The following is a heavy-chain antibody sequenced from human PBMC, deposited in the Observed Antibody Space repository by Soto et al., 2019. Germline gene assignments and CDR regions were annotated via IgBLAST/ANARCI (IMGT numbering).Heavy chain of an antibody. CDR1: GFSLSTSGVG. D-gene: IGHD4-17*01. V-gene: IGHV2-5*02. CDR3: AHRRDYGDGSWGLNWFDP. CDR2: IYWDDDK. J-gene: IGHJ5*02. Sequence: QITLKESGPTLVKPTQTLTLTCTFSGFSLSTSGVGVGWIRQPPGKALEWLALIYWDDDKRYSPSLKSRLTITKDTSKNQVVLTMTNMDPVDTATYYCAHRRDYGDGSWGLNWFDPWGQGTLVTVSS.